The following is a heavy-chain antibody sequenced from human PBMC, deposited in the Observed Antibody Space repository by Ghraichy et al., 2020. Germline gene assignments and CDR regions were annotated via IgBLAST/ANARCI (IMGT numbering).Heavy chain of an antibody. J-gene: IGHJ4*02. CDR1: GYTFTSYG. D-gene: IGHD1-26*01. CDR2: ISAYNGNT. V-gene: IGHV1-18*01. CDR3: ARDTIISGGSYYWRTPIDY. Sequence: ASVKVSCKASGYTFTSYGISWVRQAPGQGLEWMGWISAYNGNTNYAQKLQGRVTMTTDTSTSTAYMELRSLRSDDTAVYYCARDTIISGGSYYWRTPIDYWGQGTLVTVSS.